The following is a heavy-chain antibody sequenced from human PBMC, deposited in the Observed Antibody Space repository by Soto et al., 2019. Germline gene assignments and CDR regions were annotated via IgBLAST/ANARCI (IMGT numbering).Heavy chain of an antibody. J-gene: IGHJ6*03. V-gene: IGHV5-51*01. Sequence: PGESLKISCKGSDYSFTTYWIAWVRQMPGKGLEWMGIIYPGDSDIRYSPSFQGQVTMSVDKSITTAYLQWASLKASDTAMYYCVRIVSGYDWGLYYMDVWGKGTTVTVSS. CDR2: IYPGDSDI. CDR1: DYSFTTYW. CDR3: VRIVSGYDWGLYYMDV. D-gene: IGHD5-12*01.